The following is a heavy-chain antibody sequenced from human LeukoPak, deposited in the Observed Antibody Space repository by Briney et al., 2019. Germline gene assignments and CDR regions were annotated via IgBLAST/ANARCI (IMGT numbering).Heavy chain of an antibody. V-gene: IGHV1-69*01. J-gene: IGHJ6*02. Sequence: SVKVSCKASGGTFSSYAISWVRQAPGQGLEWMGGIIPIFGTANYAQKFQGRVTITAGESTSTAYMELSSLRSEDTAVYYCASRAPGLVTPYYYGMDVWGQGTTVTVSS. CDR3: ASRAPGLVTPYYYGMDV. CDR2: IIPIFGTA. D-gene: IGHD1-26*01. CDR1: GGTFSSYA.